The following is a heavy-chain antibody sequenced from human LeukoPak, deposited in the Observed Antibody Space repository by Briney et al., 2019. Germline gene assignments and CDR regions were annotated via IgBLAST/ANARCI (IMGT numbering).Heavy chain of an antibody. CDR3: AKDFPAYCGGDCGDH. CDR2: ISSISSTM. V-gene: IGHV3-48*01. D-gene: IGHD2-21*02. CDR1: GFTFSSYS. Sequence: TGGSLRLSCAASGFTFSSYSMNWVRQAPGKGLEWVSYISSISSTMYYADSVKGRFTISRDNSKNTLYLQMNSLRAEDTAVYYCAKDFPAYCGGDCGDHWGQGTLVTVSS. J-gene: IGHJ4*02.